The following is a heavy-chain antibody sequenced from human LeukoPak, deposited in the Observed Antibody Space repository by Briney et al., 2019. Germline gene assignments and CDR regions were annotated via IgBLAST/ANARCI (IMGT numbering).Heavy chain of an antibody. Sequence: SETLSLTCTVSGGSINSSSYYWGWIRQPPGRGLEWIGSIFYSGNTYDNPSLKSRVTISVDTSKNQFSLKLNSVTAADTAVYYCARHRSKWLQSSFDYWGQGTLVTVSS. CDR2: IFYSGNT. J-gene: IGHJ4*02. CDR3: ARHRSKWLQSSFDY. D-gene: IGHD5-24*01. V-gene: IGHV4-39*01. CDR1: GGSINSSSYY.